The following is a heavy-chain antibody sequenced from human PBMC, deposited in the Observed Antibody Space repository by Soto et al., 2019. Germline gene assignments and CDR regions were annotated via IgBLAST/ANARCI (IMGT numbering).Heavy chain of an antibody. D-gene: IGHD3-3*01. CDR3: AIPPTQYYDFWSGHFFYY. CDR1: GFTFSSYA. V-gene: IGHV3-23*01. J-gene: IGHJ4*02. Sequence: GGSLRLSCAASGFTFSSYAMSWVRQDPGKGLEWVSAISGSGGSTYYADSVKGRFTISRDNSKNTLYLQMNSLRAEDTAVYYCAIPPTQYYDFWSGHFFYYWGQGTLVTVSS. CDR2: ISGSGGST.